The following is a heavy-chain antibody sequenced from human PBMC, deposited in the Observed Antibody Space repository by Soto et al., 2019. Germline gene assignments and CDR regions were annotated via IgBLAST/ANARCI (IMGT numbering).Heavy chain of an antibody. CDR2: ISGSGVGT. V-gene: IGHV3-23*01. CDR1: GFTFSNYA. D-gene: IGHD3-22*01. CDR3: AKEIFDSRGYYSDASDI. Sequence: EVQLLESGGGLVHPGGSLRLSCAASGFTFSNYAMSWVRQAPGKGLEWVSAISGSGVGTYYPDSVKGRFTISRDNSKISLSLQMNSLRAEDTAVYYCAKEIFDSRGYYSDASDIWGQGTMVTASS. J-gene: IGHJ3*02.